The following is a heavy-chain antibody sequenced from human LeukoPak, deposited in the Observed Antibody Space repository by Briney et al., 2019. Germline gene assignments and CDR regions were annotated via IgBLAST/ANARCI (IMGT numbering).Heavy chain of an antibody. CDR3: ANSIRPWGSPAGRGY. CDR1: GFTFSSYW. Sequence: GLSLRLSCGASGFTFSSYWMHWVRQAPGKGLVWVSRINTDGTTTDHGDSVKGRFTISRDNAKNTLYVQMNSLRAEDTAVYYCANSIRPWGSPAGRGYWGQGTLVTVSS. V-gene: IGHV3-74*01. CDR2: INTDGTTT. D-gene: IGHD2-2*01. J-gene: IGHJ4*02.